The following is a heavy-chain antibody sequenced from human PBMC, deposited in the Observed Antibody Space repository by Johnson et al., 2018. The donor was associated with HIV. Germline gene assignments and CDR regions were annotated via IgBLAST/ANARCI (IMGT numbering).Heavy chain of an antibody. J-gene: IGHJ3*02. D-gene: IGHD3-10*01. CDR2: ISYDGNNK. CDR1: GFIFSTYG. Sequence: QVQLVESGGGVVQPGRSLRLSCAASGFIFSTYGMHWVRQAPGRGLEWVAIISYDGNNKDYADSVKGRFTISRDNSKNSLFLQVNSLRAEDTAVYYCARHRAAVLWFREGDTFDIWGQGTMVTVSS. V-gene: IGHV3-30-3*01. CDR3: ARHRAAVLWFREGDTFDI.